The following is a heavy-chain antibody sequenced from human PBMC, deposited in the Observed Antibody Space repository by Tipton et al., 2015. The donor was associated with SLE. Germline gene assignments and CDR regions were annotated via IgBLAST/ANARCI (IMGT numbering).Heavy chain of an antibody. CDR1: GGSISSYY. CDR3: AREHGGASAEYLQH. D-gene: IGHD1-26*01. Sequence: TLSLTCTVSGGSISSYYWSWIRQPPGKGLEWIGYIYTSGSTNYNPPLKSRVTISVDTSKNQFSLKLSSVTAADTAVYYCAREHGGASAEYLQHWGQGPLVTVSS. CDR2: IYTSGST. V-gene: IGHV4-4*08. J-gene: IGHJ1*01.